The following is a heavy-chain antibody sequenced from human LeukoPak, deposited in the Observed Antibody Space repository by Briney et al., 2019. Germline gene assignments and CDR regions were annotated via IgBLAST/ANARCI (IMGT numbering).Heavy chain of an antibody. CDR3: ASLTGTTEFDY. Sequence: GGSLRLSCAASGFTVSSNYMSWVRQAPGKGLEWVSVIYSGGSTYYAYSVKGRFSISRDNSKNTLYLQMNSLRAEDTAVYYCASLTGTTEFDYWGQGTLVTVSS. CDR2: IYSGGST. J-gene: IGHJ4*02. D-gene: IGHD1-20*01. V-gene: IGHV3-53*01. CDR1: GFTVSSNY.